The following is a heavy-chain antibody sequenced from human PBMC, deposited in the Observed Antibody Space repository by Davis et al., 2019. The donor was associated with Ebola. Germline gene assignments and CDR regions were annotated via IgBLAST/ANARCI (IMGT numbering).Heavy chain of an antibody. CDR1: GYTFTSYG. CDR3: ARVGSWVGGGDSSVP. J-gene: IGHJ5*02. D-gene: IGHD3-10*01. V-gene: IGHV1-18*01. Sequence: ASVKVSCKAFGYTFTSYGITWVRQAPGQGLEWMGWISAYNGKTSYAQNFQDRVTMTTDTSTTTAYMELRSLTSDDTAVYYCARVGSWVGGGDSSVPWGQGTLVTVSS. CDR2: ISAYNGKT.